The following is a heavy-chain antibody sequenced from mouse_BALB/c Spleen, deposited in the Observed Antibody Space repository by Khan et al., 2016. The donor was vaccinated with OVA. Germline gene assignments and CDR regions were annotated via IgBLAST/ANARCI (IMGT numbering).Heavy chain of an antibody. CDR3: ARDSNLDY. CDR1: GFTFSRFG. CDR2: ISSGSSTI. V-gene: IGHV5-17*02. J-gene: IGHJ2*01. Sequence: EVELVESGGGLVQPGGSRKLSCAASGFTFSRFGMHWVRQAPEKGLEWVAYISSGSSTIYYGDTVKGRFTISRDNPKNTLFLQRTSLRSEDTARYYCARDSNLDYWGQGTTLTVSS.